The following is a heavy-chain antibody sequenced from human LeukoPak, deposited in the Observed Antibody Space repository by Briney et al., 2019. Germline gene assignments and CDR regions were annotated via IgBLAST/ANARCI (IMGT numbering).Heavy chain of an antibody. Sequence: SETLSLTCTVSGGSISSYYWSWIRQPPGKGLEWIGYIYYSGSTNYNPSLKSRVTISVDTSKNQFSLKLSSVTAADTAVYYCARRSTVSTSFDIWGKGTTVTVSS. CDR1: GGSISSYY. J-gene: IGHJ6*04. CDR3: ARRSTVSTSFDI. V-gene: IGHV4-59*08. CDR2: IYYSGST. D-gene: IGHD3-9*01.